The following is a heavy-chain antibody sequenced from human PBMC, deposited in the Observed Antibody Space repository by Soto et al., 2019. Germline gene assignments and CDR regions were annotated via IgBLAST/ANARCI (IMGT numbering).Heavy chain of an antibody. Sequence: QVQLVQSGAEVKKPGASVKVSCKASGYTFTSYGISWVRQAPGQGLEWMGWISAYNGNTNYAQKLPGRVTMTTDTSTSTAYMELRSLRSDDTAVYYCARDRRSGSGWYEEDWFDPWGQGTLVTVSS. CDR3: ARDRRSGSGWYEEDWFDP. V-gene: IGHV1-18*01. D-gene: IGHD6-19*01. CDR2: ISAYNGNT. J-gene: IGHJ5*02. CDR1: GYTFTSYG.